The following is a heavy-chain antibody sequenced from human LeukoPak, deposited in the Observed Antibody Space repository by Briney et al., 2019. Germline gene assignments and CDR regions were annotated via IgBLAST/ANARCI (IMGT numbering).Heavy chain of an antibody. J-gene: IGHJ6*02. V-gene: IGHV3-23*01. CDR3: VRGMHV. Sequence: GGSLRLSCAASRFTFSTYGMSWVRQAPGKGLEWVSSISGSGGSTNYADSVKGRFTISRDNSKNTLYLQMNSLRVEDTAVYYCVRGMHVWGQGTTVTVSS. CDR1: RFTFSTYG. CDR2: ISGSGGST.